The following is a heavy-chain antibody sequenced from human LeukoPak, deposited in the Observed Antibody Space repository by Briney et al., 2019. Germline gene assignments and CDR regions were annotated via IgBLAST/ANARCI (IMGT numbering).Heavy chain of an antibody. D-gene: IGHD3-22*01. CDR3: VRLRRNSDTSGFYYYYDF. J-gene: IGHJ4*02. Sequence: KAGGSLRLSCAASGYTFSSYSINGVRHAPGKGREWVSSISVRSNYIYYADSVRGRFSISRDDARDSLYLQMNSLRAEDTAVYFCVRLRRNSDTSGFYYYYDFWGQGTLVTVSS. V-gene: IGHV3-21*01. CDR1: GYTFSSYS. CDR2: ISVRSNYI.